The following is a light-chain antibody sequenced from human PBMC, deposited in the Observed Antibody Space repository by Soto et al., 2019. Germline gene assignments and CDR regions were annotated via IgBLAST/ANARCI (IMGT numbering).Light chain of an antibody. J-gene: IGKJ2*01. CDR1: QSISKY. CDR3: QQSKTLYT. CDR2: QTS. V-gene: IGKV1-5*03. Sequence: DIQMTQSPATLSASVGDRVTLTCRASQSISKYLAWYQQKPGKAPKLLIYQTSSLESGVPSRFSGSGSGTEFTLTISSLQTDDFATYYCQQSKTLYTFGQGNKLEIK.